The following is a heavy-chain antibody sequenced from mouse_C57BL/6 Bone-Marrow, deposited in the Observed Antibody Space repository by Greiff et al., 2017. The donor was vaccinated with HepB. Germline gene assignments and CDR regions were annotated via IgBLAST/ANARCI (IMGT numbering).Heavy chain of an antibody. D-gene: IGHD2-1*01. CDR3: AQDGYGNPWFAY. J-gene: IGHJ3*01. Sequence: VKLQQPGAELVKPGASVKLSCKASGYTFTSYWMHWVKQRPGQGLEWIGMIHPNRGSTNYNEKFKSKATLTVDKSSSTAYMQLSSLTSEDSAVYYCAQDGYGNPWFAYWGQGTLVTVSA. CDR1: GYTFTSYW. CDR2: IHPNRGST. V-gene: IGHV1-64*01.